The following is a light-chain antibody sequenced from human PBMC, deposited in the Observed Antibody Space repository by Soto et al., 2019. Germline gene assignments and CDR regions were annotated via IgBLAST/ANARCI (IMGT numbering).Light chain of an antibody. Sequence: QSVLTQPPSVSGAPGQRVTISCTGSSSNIGAGFDVHWYHQIAGTAPKLLIYGNSNRPSGVPDRFSGSKSGTSASLAISGLQSEDEADYYCAAWDDSLNGRVVFGGGTKVTVL. J-gene: IGLJ2*01. CDR2: GNS. CDR3: AAWDDSLNGRVV. V-gene: IGLV1-40*01. CDR1: SSNIGAGFD.